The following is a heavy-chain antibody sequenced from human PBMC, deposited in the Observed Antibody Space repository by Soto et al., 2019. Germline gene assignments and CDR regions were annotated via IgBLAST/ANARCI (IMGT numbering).Heavy chain of an antibody. CDR2: IRASGSST. CDR3: AKGRDAPEYFQH. Sequence: EVQLLESGGGLVQPGGSLRLSCAASGFTFSTYAMSWVRQAPGKGLEWVSLIRASGSSTYYADSVKGRFTISRDTSKNTLDLQMNSLRAEDTAVYYCAKGRDAPEYFQHWGLGTLVTVS. D-gene: IGHD2-21*02. V-gene: IGHV3-23*01. CDR1: GFTFSTYA. J-gene: IGHJ1*01.